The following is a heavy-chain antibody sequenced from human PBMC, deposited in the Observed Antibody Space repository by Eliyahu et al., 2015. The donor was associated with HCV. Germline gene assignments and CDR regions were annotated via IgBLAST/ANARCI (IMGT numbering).Heavy chain of an antibody. CDR3: CTAPRFCSGGSCYSVES. Sequence: EVQLVESGGGLVQPGLSLRLTCNTSGFNFGDYGMPWVRRVPGKGLDWVGFIRSXXKRYGGTTEYAPSVKGRFSLSRDDSKSIVYLQMNSLKTEDTAIYYCCTAPRFCSGGSCYSVESWGQGTLVTVAS. CDR2: IRSXXKRYGGTT. D-gene: IGHD2-15*01. CDR1: GFNFGDYG. J-gene: IGHJ5*02. V-gene: IGHV3-49*04.